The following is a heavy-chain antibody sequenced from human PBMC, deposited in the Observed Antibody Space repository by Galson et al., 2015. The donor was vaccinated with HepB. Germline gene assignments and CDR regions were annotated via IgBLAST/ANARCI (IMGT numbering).Heavy chain of an antibody. CDR3: ARSKDSGSYDY. CDR2: IIPIFGTA. CDR1: GGTFSSYA. Sequence: SVKVSCKASGGTFSSYAISWVRQAPGQGLEWMGGIIPIFGTANYAQKFQGRVTITADKSTTTAYMELSSLRSEDTAVYYCARSKDSGSYDYWGQGTLVTVSS. J-gene: IGHJ4*02. D-gene: IGHD3-10*01. V-gene: IGHV1-69*06.